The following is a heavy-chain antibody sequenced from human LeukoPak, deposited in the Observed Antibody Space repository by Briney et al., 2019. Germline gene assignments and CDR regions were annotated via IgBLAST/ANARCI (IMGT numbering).Heavy chain of an antibody. D-gene: IGHD3-10*01. CDR1: GDSISSRSYY. Sequence: PSETLSLTCTVSGDSISSRSYYWGWIRQPPGKGLEWIGSIYYSGSTFYNPSLKSRVTISVDTSKNQFSLKLSSVTAADTAVYYCARDRGTYYYGSGSYSPVDYWGQGTLVTVSS. CDR3: ARDRGTYYYGSGSYSPVDY. V-gene: IGHV4-39*02. CDR2: IYYSGST. J-gene: IGHJ4*02.